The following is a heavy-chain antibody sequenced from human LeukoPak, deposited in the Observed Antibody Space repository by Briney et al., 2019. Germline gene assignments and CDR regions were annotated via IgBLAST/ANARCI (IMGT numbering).Heavy chain of an antibody. Sequence: PGGSLRLSCAASGFTFSSYAMHWVRQAPGKGLVWVSRINSDGSSTSYADSVKGRFTISRDNAKNTLYLQMNSLRAEDTAVYYCARPASLVGATNWFDPWGQGTLVTVSS. CDR2: INSDGSST. CDR3: ARPASLVGATNWFDP. D-gene: IGHD1-26*01. CDR1: GFTFSSYA. V-gene: IGHV3-74*01. J-gene: IGHJ5*02.